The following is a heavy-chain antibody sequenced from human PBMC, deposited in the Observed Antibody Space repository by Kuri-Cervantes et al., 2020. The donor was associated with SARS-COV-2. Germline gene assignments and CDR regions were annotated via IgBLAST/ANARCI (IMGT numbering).Heavy chain of an antibody. J-gene: IGHJ4*02. Sequence: SGPTLVKPTQTLTLTCTFSGFSLSTSGVGVGWIRQPPGKALEWLALIYWDDDKRYSPSLKSRLTITKDTSKNQVVLTMTNMDPVDTATYYCAHRRQLVRAWVYYFDYWGQGTLVTVSS. CDR1: GFSLSTSGVG. D-gene: IGHD6-6*01. CDR2: IYWDDDK. V-gene: IGHV2-5*02. CDR3: AHRRQLVRAWVYYFDY.